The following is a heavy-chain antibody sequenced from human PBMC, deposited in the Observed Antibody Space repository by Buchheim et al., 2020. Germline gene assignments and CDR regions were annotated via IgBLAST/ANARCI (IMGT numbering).Heavy chain of an antibody. CDR2: TYYSGST. J-gene: IGHJ2*01. Sequence: QVQLQESGPGLVKPSQTLSLTCTVSGGSISSGDYYWSWIRQPPGKGLEGIGYTYYSGSTYYNPSLKSRVTLSVATSNTQFSLKLSSVTAADTAVYYCARVVSPYWYFDLWGRGTL. CDR1: GGSISSGDYY. V-gene: IGHV4-30-4*01. D-gene: IGHD3-10*01. CDR3: ARVVSPYWYFDL.